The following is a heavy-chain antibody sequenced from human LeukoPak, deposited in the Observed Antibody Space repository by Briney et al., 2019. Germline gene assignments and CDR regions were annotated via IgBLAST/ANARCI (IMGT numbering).Heavy chain of an antibody. D-gene: IGHD3-22*01. Sequence: PGGSLRLSCAASGFTFSSYAMSWVRQAPGEGLEWVSAISGSGGSTYYADSVTGRFTISRDNSKNTLYLQMDSLRAEDTAVYYCAKDSGDSSGSYWYFDLWGRGTLVTVSS. J-gene: IGHJ2*01. CDR1: GFTFSSYA. CDR3: AKDSGDSSGSYWYFDL. CDR2: ISGSGGST. V-gene: IGHV3-23*01.